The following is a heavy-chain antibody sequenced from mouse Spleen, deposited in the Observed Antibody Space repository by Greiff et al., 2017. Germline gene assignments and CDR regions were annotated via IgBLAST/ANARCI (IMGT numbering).Heavy chain of an antibody. Sequence: LVESGGGLVKPGASVKLSCKASGYTFTSYWMHWVKQRPGRGLEWIGRIDPNSGGTKYNEKFKSKATLTVDKPSSTAYMQLSSLTSEDSAVYYCARGLYYSNYEFAYWGQGTLVTVSA. V-gene: IGHV1-72*01. CDR1: GYTFTSYW. D-gene: IGHD2-5*01. CDR3: ARGLYYSNYEFAY. CDR2: IDPNSGGT. J-gene: IGHJ3*01.